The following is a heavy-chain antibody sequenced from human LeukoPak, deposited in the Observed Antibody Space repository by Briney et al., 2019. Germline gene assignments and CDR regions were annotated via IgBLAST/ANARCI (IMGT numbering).Heavy chain of an antibody. CDR2: ISGSGFT. CDR3: ARGLYSSSP. V-gene: IGHV3-23*01. CDR1: GFTFSSYA. J-gene: IGHJ4*02. D-gene: IGHD6-6*01. Sequence: GGSLRLSCAASGFTFSSYAMSWVRQAPGKGLEWVSAISGSGFTYYADSVKGRFTISRDNSKNTLYLQMNSLRAEDTAVYYWARGLYSSSPWGQGTLVTVSS.